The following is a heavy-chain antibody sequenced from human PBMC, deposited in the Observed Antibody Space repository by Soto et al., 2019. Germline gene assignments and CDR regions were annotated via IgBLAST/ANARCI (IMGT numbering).Heavy chain of an antibody. CDR3: AKLSSENYFDPVFS. CDR2: ISSSGNTI. V-gene: IGHV3-11*01. CDR1: GFTFSDYY. Sequence: QVQLVESGGGLVKTSESLTIACAASGFTFSDYYMSWVRQAPGKGLEWVSYISSSGNTIYYADSVKGRFTISRDNAKNSVYLQMNSLRAADTGLYFCAKLSSENYFDPVFSWGQGTLVTVSS. D-gene: IGHD3-22*01. J-gene: IGHJ4*02.